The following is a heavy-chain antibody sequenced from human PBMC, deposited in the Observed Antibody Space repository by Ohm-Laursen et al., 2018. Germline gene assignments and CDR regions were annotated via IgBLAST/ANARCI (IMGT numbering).Heavy chain of an antibody. J-gene: IGHJ4*02. V-gene: IGHV3-23*01. CDR3: AKNLVTEQLGRPSGPDY. CDR2: SGGNGDGT. D-gene: IGHD6-6*01. CDR1: GFTFSSYA. Sequence: SLRLSCTASGFTFSSYAMSWVRQAPGKGLEWVSASGGNGDGTYYADSVKGRFTISRDNSKNTLYLQMNSLRTEDTAVYYCAKNLVTEQLGRPSGPDYWGQGTQVTVSS.